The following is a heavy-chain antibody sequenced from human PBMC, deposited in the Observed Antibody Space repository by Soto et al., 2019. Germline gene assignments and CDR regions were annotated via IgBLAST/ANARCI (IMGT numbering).Heavy chain of an antibody. CDR2: MSHIGSF. Sequence: QVLLQESGPGLVQPSGTLSLSCVVSGVSIGSNYYWVWVRQSPGKGLGWLGDMSHIGSFNYNPSLKSRVTISMDKSQNQFSLKLNSVTAADTAVYYCARSLGWYAIDYWGQGTLVIVSS. V-gene: IGHV4-4*02. J-gene: IGHJ4*02. CDR3: ARSLGWYAIDY. D-gene: IGHD6-19*01. CDR1: GVSIGSNYY.